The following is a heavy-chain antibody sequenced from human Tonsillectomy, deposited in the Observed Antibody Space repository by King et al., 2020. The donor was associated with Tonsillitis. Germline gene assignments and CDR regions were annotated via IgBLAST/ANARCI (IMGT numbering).Heavy chain of an antibody. CDR1: GGTFSSYV. V-gene: IGHV1-69*04. CDR3: ARDWRDDRGSYYFV. J-gene: IGHJ4*02. D-gene: IGHD3-22*01. CDR2: IIPMLAKA. Sequence: QLVQSGAEVKKPGSSVKVSCKASGGTFSSYVISWVRQAPGQGLEWMGRIIPMLAKANYAQKFQDRVTITADKSTSTAYMGLSSLRCEDTAVYYCARDWRDDRGSYYFVWGQGTLVTVSS.